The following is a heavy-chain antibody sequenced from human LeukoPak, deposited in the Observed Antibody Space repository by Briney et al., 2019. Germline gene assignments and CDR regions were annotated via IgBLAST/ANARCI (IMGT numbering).Heavy chain of an antibody. V-gene: IGHV4-38-2*02. CDR2: VYHSGST. CDR1: GYSVSSGYF. J-gene: IGHJ5*02. CDR3: ARKEYGSRPRGFDP. Sequence: PSETLSLTCTVSGYSVSSGYFWGWIRQSPGKGLEWIGSVYHSGSTYYNPSLKSRVTISVDTSKNQFSLKLSSVTAADTAVYYCARKEYGSRPRGFDPWGQGMLVTVSS. D-gene: IGHD2-15*01.